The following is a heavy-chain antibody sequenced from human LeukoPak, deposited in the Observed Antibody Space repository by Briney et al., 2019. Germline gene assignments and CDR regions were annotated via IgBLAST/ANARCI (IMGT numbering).Heavy chain of an antibody. CDR3: AKTAAAVVDY. CDR1: GGSFSGYY. D-gene: IGHD6-13*01. J-gene: IGHJ4*02. Sequence: ETLSLTCAVYGGSFSGYYWSWIRQPPGKGLEWVSAISGSGGSTYYADSVKGRFTISRDNSKNTLYLQMNSLRAEDTAVYYCAKTAAAVVDYWGQGTLVTVSS. V-gene: IGHV3-23*01. CDR2: ISGSGGST.